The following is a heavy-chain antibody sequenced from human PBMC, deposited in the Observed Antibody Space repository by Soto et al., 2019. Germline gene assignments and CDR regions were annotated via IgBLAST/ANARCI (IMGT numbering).Heavy chain of an antibody. CDR3: ARGLSFGELLSNWFDP. J-gene: IGHJ5*02. Sequence: SETLSLTCAVYGGSFSGYYWSWIRQPPGKGLEWIGEINHSGSTNYNPSLKSRVTISVDTSKNQFSLKLSSVTAADTAVYYCARGLSFGELLSNWFDPWGQGTLVTVSS. CDR2: INHSGST. CDR1: GGSFSGYY. D-gene: IGHD3-10*01. V-gene: IGHV4-34*01.